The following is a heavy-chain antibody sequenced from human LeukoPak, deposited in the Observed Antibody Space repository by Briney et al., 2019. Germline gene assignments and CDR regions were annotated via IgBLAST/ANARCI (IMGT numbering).Heavy chain of an antibody. Sequence: GGSLRLSCAASGFTFSSYGMSWARQAPGKGLEWVSAISGSGGSTYYADSVKGRFTISRDNSKNTLYLQMNSLRAEDTAVYYCAKLRILTGYYDWGQGTLVTVSS. J-gene: IGHJ4*02. CDR2: ISGSGGST. V-gene: IGHV3-23*01. CDR3: AKLRILTGYYD. D-gene: IGHD3-9*01. CDR1: GFTFSSYG.